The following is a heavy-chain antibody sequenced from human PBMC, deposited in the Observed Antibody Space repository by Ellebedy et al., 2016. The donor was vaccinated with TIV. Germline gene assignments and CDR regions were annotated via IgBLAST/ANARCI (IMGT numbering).Heavy chain of an antibody. CDR2: ISSSSSYT. Sequence: GESLKISCAASGFTFSDYYMSWIRQAPGKGLEWVSYISSSSSYTNYADSVTGRFTISRDNAKNSLFLQLNRLRAEDTAVYYCASYCSSTSCPTDYYYGLDVWGQGTTVTVSS. J-gene: IGHJ6*02. D-gene: IGHD2-2*01. V-gene: IGHV3-11*06. CDR3: ASYCSSTSCPTDYYYGLDV. CDR1: GFTFSDYY.